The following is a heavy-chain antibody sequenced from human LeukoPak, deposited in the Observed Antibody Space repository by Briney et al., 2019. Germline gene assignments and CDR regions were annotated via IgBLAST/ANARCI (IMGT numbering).Heavy chain of an antibody. CDR1: GGSISTYY. Sequence: PSGTLSLTCTVFGGSISTYYWTWIRQPPGKGLEWIGYISHNGNTDYSPSLKSRLTMSVDTSKNQFSLKLSSVTAADTAVYYCARRKIYYGMDVWGQGTTVTVSS. V-gene: IGHV4-59*08. J-gene: IGHJ6*02. CDR2: ISHNGNT. CDR3: ARRKIYYGMDV.